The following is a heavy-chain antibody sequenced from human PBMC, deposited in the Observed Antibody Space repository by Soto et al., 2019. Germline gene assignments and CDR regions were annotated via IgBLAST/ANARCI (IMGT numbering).Heavy chain of an antibody. V-gene: IGHV4-39*01. CDR1: GGSISSSSYY. CDR2: IYYSGST. D-gene: IGHD5-18*01. Sequence: SETLSLTCTVSGGSISSSSYYWGWIRQPPGKGLEWIGSIYYSGSTYYNPSLKSRVTISVDTSKNQFSLKLSSVTAADTAVYYCARHDVDTAMAYHYWGQGTLVTVSS. J-gene: IGHJ4*02. CDR3: ARHDVDTAMAYHY.